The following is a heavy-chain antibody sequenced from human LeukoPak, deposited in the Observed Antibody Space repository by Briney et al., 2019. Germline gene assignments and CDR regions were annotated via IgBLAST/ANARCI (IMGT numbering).Heavy chain of an antibody. CDR1: GFTVSSIY. CDR3: ARNYYYGVDV. Sequence: GGSLRLSCAASGFTVSSIYMSWVRQAPGKELEWVSIIYRGGSTYYADSVKGRFAVSRDNSKNTLYLQMNSLRAEDTAVYYCARNYYYGVDVWGQGTTVTVSS. CDR2: IYRGGST. V-gene: IGHV3-53*01. J-gene: IGHJ6*02.